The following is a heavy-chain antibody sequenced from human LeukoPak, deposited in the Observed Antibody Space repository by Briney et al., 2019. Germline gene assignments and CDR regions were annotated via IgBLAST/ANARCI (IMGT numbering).Heavy chain of an antibody. Sequence: GGSLRLSCAASGFTVSSNYMSWVRQAPGKGLEWVSVIYSGGSTYYAESVKGRFTISRDNSKNTLYLQMNSLRAEDTAVYYCASGPSYCSSTSCYSDYYYGMDVWGQGTTVTVSS. CDR1: GFTVSSNY. D-gene: IGHD2-2*01. CDR3: ASGPSYCSSTSCYSDYYYGMDV. V-gene: IGHV3-53*01. J-gene: IGHJ6*02. CDR2: IYSGGST.